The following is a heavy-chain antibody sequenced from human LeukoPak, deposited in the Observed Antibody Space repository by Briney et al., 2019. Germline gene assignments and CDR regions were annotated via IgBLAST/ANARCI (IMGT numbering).Heavy chain of an antibody. D-gene: IGHD2/OR15-2a*01. Sequence: PGGSLRLSCAASGFTFSIYAMSWVRQAPGKGLEWVSAISGSGGSTYYADSVKGRFTISRDNSKNTLYLQMNSLRAEDTAVYYCAKGNYYYYGMDVWGQGTTVTVSS. CDR3: AKGNYYYYGMDV. CDR2: ISGSGGST. CDR1: GFTFSIYA. V-gene: IGHV3-23*01. J-gene: IGHJ6*02.